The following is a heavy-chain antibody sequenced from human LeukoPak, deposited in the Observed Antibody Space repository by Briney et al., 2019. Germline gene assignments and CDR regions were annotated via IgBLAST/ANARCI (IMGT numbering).Heavy chain of an antibody. CDR1: GYTFTSYA. Sequence: ASVKVSCKASGYTFTSYAMHWVRQAPGQRLEWMGWINAGNGNTKYSQKFQGRVTITRDTSASTAYMELSSLRSEDTAVYYCARWEITMVRGSHFDYWGQGTLVTVSS. J-gene: IGHJ4*02. CDR3: ARWEITMVRGSHFDY. V-gene: IGHV1-3*01. CDR2: INAGNGNT. D-gene: IGHD3-10*01.